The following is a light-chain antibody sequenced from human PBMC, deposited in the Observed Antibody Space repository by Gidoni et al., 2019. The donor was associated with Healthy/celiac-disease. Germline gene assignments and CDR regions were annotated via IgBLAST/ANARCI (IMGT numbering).Light chain of an antibody. V-gene: IGLV2-14*01. J-gene: IGLJ2*01. CDR3: SSYTSSSTMV. CDR2: EVS. CDR1: SSDVGGYNY. Sequence: QSALTQPASVSGSPGQSITISCTGTSSDVGGYNYVSWYQQHPGKATKLMIYEVSNRPSGVSNRFSGCKSGDTASLTISGLQAEDEADYYCSSYTSSSTMVFGGGTKLTVL.